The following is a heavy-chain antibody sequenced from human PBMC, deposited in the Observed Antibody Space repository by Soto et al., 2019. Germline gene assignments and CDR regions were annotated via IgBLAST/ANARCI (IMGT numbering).Heavy chain of an antibody. CDR2: VSARGDST. J-gene: IGHJ4*02. V-gene: IGHV3-23*01. Sequence: GGSLRLSCAASGFTFSNYAMAWVRQAPGKGLEWVSVVSARGDSTNYADSVKGRFSISRDNSKNSLYLQMNSLRAEDTAVYYCAKRTLTAPFPFDYWGPGTLVTVSS. CDR3: AKRTLTAPFPFDY. CDR1: GFTFSNYA.